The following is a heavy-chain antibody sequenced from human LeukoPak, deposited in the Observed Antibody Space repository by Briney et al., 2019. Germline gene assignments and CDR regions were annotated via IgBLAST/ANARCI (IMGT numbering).Heavy chain of an antibody. CDR1: GFTFSTYA. J-gene: IGHJ4*02. Sequence: PGGSLRLSCAASGFTFSTYAMHWVRQAPGKGLEHVSGISSNGDSTYSANSVKGRFTISRDNSKNTLYLQMGSLRAEDMAAYYCARGQGSSMYAAYDYWGQGTLVTVSS. CDR2: ISSNGDST. CDR3: ARGQGSSMYAAYDY. V-gene: IGHV3-64*01. D-gene: IGHD2-8*01.